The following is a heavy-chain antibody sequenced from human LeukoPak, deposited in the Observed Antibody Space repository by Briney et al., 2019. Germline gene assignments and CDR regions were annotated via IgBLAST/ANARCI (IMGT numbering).Heavy chain of an antibody. CDR3: ARVPGDTTRMDV. D-gene: IGHD5-18*01. Sequence: ASVKVSCKASGYTFTGYYMHWVRQAPGQRLEWMGWINAGNGNTKYSQKFQGRVTITRDTSASTAYMELSSLRSEDTAVYYCARVPGDTTRMDVWGQGTTVTVSS. CDR2: INAGNGNT. J-gene: IGHJ6*02. CDR1: GYTFTGYY. V-gene: IGHV1-3*01.